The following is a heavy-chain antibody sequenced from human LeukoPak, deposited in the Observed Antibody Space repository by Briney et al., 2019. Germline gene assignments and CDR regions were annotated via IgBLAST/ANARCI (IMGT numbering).Heavy chain of an antibody. CDR1: GFTFSDFW. CDR2: VSGDGSAT. Sequence: GGSLRLSCAASGFTFSDFWIHWVRRAPGKGLVWVSRVSGDGSATTYADSVEGRFTISRDNTKNTLYLQMNSLRAEDTAVYYCVRDHYYFDYWGQGTLVTVSS. CDR3: VRDHYYFDY. V-gene: IGHV3-74*01. J-gene: IGHJ4*02.